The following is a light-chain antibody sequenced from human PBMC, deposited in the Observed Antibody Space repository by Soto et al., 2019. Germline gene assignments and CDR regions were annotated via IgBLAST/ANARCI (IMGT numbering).Light chain of an antibody. V-gene: IGLV2-14*01. CDR2: HVS. CDR1: SSDVGGSDY. Sequence: QSALTQPASVSGSPGQSITISCTGTSSDVGGSDYVSWYQQHPDKAPKLMIYHVSNRPSGVSNRFFGSKSGNTASLAISGLQAEDEADYYCSSYTTGDTLYVFGTGTKLTVL. CDR3: SSYTTGDTLYV. J-gene: IGLJ1*01.